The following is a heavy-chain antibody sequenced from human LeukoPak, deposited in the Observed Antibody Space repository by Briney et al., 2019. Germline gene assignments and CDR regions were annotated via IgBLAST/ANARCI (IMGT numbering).Heavy chain of an antibody. D-gene: IGHD3-22*01. J-gene: IGHJ6*03. CDR3: ARGPRYDSSGYLHYYYYMDV. Sequence: SETLSLTCTVSGGSISSYYWSWIRQPPGKGLEWIGHIYYSGSTKYNTSLKSRVTISVDTSKNQFSLKLSSVTAADTAVYYCARGPRYDSSGYLHYYYYMDVWGKGTTVTVSS. CDR1: GGSISSYY. V-gene: IGHV4-59*01. CDR2: IYYSGST.